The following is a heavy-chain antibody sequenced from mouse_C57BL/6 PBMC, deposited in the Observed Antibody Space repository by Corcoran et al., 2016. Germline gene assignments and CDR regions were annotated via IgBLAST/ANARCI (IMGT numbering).Heavy chain of an antibody. J-gene: IGHJ1*03. V-gene: IGHV1-26*01. D-gene: IGHD1-1*01. CDR2: INPNNGGT. CDR3: AREDLILLRYFDV. CDR1: GYTFTDYY. Sequence: EVQLQQSGPELVKPGASVKISCKASGYTFTDYYMNWVKQSHGKSLEWIGDINPNNGGTSYNQKFKGKATLTVDKSSSTAYMELRSLTSEDSAGYYCAREDLILLRYFDVWGTGTTVTVSS.